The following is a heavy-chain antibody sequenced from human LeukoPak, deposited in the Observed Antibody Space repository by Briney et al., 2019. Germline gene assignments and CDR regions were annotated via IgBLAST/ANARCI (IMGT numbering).Heavy chain of an antibody. CDR1: GFTFSSYW. V-gene: IGHV3-23*01. D-gene: IGHD3-16*02. CDR3: AKDPPGEDYGYVWGSYPDY. CDR2: ISGSGGST. Sequence: GGSLRLSCAASGFTFSSYWMSWVRQAPGKGLEWVSAISGSGGSTYYADSVKGRFTISRDNSKNTLYLQMNSLRAEDTAVYYCAKDPPGEDYGYVWGSYPDYWGQGTLVTVSS. J-gene: IGHJ4*02.